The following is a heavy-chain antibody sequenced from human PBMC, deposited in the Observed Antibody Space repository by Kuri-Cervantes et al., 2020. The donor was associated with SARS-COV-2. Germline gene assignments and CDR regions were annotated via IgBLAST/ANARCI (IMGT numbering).Heavy chain of an antibody. D-gene: IGHD3-16*02. CDR1: GGSISSYY. Sequence: SETLSLTCTVSGGSISSYYWSWIRQPAGKGLEWIGRIYTSGSTNYNPSLKSRVAMSVDTSKNQFTLELSSVTAADTAVYYWAREGVTFGGVIDWGQGTLVTVSS. CDR2: IYTSGST. V-gene: IGHV4-4*07. J-gene: IGHJ4*02. CDR3: AREGVTFGGVID.